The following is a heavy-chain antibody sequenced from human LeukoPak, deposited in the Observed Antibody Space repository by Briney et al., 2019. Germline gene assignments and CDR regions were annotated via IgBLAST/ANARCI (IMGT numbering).Heavy chain of an antibody. V-gene: IGHV4-39*01. CDR2: IYYSGST. Sequence: SETLSLTCTVSGGSISSSSYYWGWIRQPPGKGREWIGSIYYSGSTYYNPSLKSRVTISVDTSKNQFSLKLSSVTAADTAVYYCARHDYDSSDAFDIWGQGTMVTVSS. D-gene: IGHD3-22*01. CDR1: GGSISSSSYY. J-gene: IGHJ3*02. CDR3: ARHDYDSSDAFDI.